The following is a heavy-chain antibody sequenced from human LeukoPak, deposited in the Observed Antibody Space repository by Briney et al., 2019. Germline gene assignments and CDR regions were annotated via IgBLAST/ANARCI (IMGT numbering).Heavy chain of an antibody. V-gene: IGHV3-53*01. J-gene: IGHJ5*02. Sequence: PGGSLRLSCAASGFTVSSNYMSWVRQAPGKGLEWASVIYSGGSTYYADSVKGRFTISRDNSKNTPYLQMNSLRAEDTAVYYCARDRYYYDSSGYIPFDPWGQGTLVTVSS. CDR3: ARDRYYYDSSGYIPFDP. CDR1: GFTVSSNY. D-gene: IGHD3-22*01. CDR2: IYSGGST.